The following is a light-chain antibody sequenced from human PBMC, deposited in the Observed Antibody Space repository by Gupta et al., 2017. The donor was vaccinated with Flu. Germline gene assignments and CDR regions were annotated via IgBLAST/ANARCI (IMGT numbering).Light chain of an antibody. Sequence: DIQLTQPPSTLSASVGDRVTTTCRASQSISSWLAWYQQKPGKHPKLLIYMATTVETGVPSMCAGSGSGTEFTLTSSSLQPDEFATYYCQEYNRYSWTFGQGTKVEIK. V-gene: IGKV1-5*03. CDR1: QSISSW. CDR2: MAT. CDR3: QEYNRYSWT. J-gene: IGKJ1*01.